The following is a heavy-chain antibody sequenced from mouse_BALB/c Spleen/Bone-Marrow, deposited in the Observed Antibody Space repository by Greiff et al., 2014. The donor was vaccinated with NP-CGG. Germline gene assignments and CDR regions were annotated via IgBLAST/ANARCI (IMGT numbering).Heavy chain of an antibody. CDR2: ISNGGGST. CDR1: GFTFSDYY. Sequence: DVMLVESGGGLVQPGGSLKLSCATSGFTFSDYYMYWVRQTPEKRLEWVAYISNGGGSTYYPDTVTGRFTISRDNAKNTLYLQMSRLKSEDTAMYYCARHLYGNYGAMDYWGQGTSVTVSS. V-gene: IGHV5-12*02. J-gene: IGHJ4*01. D-gene: IGHD2-1*01. CDR3: ARHLYGNYGAMDY.